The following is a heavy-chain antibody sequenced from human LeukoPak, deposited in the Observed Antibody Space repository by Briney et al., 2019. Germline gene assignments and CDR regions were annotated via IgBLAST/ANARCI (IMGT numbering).Heavy chain of an antibody. CDR3: AKGPDYYDSSRYYNY. J-gene: IGHJ4*02. V-gene: IGHV3-23*01. CDR1: GFTFSSYA. D-gene: IGHD3-22*01. CDR2: ISGSGGST. Sequence: GGSLRLSLAASGFTFSSYAMSCVSQHPGKWLEWVSAISGSGGSTSYADSVKGRFTISRDNSKITLYLQMNSLRAEDTAVYYCAKGPDYYDSSRYYNYWGQGTLVTVSS.